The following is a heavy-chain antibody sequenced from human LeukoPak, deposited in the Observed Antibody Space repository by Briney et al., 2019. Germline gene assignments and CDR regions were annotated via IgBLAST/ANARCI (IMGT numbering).Heavy chain of an antibody. CDR2: ISHRGGT. Sequence: PSETLSLTCTVSGYSISSGYYWGWIRQPPGKGLEWVGSISHRGGTYYNPSLRSRITISLDRSKQKFSLKLTSVTAADTAVYFCARGAEYYAIWRGYAGYSDYWGQGISVTVSS. J-gene: IGHJ4*02. CDR1: GYSISSGYY. D-gene: IGHD3-3*01. V-gene: IGHV4-38-2*02. CDR3: ARGAEYYAIWRGYAGYSDY.